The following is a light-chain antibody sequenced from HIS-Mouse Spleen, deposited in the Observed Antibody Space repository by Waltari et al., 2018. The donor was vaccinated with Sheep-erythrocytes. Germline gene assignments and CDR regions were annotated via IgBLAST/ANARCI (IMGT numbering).Light chain of an antibody. J-gene: IGLJ1*01. CDR1: SSDVGGYNY. CDR2: DVS. V-gene: IGLV2-11*01. CDR3: CSYAGSYNHV. Sequence: QSALTQPRSVSGSPGQSVTISCTGTSSDVGGYNYVSWYQQHPGKAPKLMIYDVSTRPSGVPARFSGSKSGNPAYLTISGLQAEDEADYYCCSYAGSYNHVFATGTKVTVL.